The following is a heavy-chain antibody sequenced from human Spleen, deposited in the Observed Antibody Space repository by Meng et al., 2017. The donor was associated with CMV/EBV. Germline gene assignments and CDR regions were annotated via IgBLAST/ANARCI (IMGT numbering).Heavy chain of an antibody. Sequence: ASVKVSCKASGYTFTSYDINWVRQATGQGLEWMGWMNPNSGNTGYAQKFQGRVTITRNTSISTAYMELRSLRSDDTAVYYCARDGKYCTNGVCSGYYYYYGMDVWGQGTTVTVSS. CDR2: MNPNSGNT. D-gene: IGHD2-8*01. V-gene: IGHV1-8*03. CDR1: GYTFTSYD. J-gene: IGHJ6*02. CDR3: ARDGKYCTNGVCSGYYYYYGMDV.